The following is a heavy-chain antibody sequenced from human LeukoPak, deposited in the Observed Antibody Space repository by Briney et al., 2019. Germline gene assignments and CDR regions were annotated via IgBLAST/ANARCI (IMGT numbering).Heavy chain of an antibody. CDR3: AKDDGWLQYNY. V-gene: IGHV3-23*01. Sequence: PGGSLRLSCAGSGFKFGSYTMNWVRQAPGKGLEWVSGISGSGDTTYYADSVKGRFTISRDNSKNTVYLQMNSLRAEDTAVYYCAKDDGWLQYNYWGQGTLVTVSS. J-gene: IGHJ4*02. CDR1: GFKFGSYT. D-gene: IGHD5-24*01. CDR2: ISGSGDTT.